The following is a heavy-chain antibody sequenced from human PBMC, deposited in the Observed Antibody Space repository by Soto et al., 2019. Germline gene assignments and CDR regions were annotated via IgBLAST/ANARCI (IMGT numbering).Heavy chain of an antibody. Sequence: PSETLSRTCAVSGGSISSGGYPWSWIRQPPGKGLEWIGYIYHSGSTYYNPSLKSRVTISVDRSKNQFSLKLSSVTAADTAVYYCARRGRGYSYGPFDYWGQESLVTVSS. CDR3: ARRGRGYSYGPFDY. D-gene: IGHD5-18*01. CDR1: GGSISSGGYP. V-gene: IGHV4-30-2*01. CDR2: IYHSGST. J-gene: IGHJ4*02.